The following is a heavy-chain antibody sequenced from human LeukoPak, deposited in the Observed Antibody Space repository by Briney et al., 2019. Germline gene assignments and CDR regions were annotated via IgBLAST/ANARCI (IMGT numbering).Heavy chain of an antibody. CDR3: AKDAMYSSSWFDY. CDR2: ISGSGGST. J-gene: IGHJ4*02. D-gene: IGHD6-13*01. V-gene: IGHV3-23*01. CDR1: GFTFSSYA. Sequence: GGSLRLSCAASGFTFSSYAMSWARQAPGKGLEWVSTISGSGGSTYYADSVKGRFTISRDNSKNTLYLQMNSLRAEDTAVYYCAKDAMYSSSWFDYWGQGTLVTVSS.